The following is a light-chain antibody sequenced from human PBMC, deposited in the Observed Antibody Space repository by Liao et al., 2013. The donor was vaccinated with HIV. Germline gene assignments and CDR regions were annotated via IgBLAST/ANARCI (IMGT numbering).Light chain of an antibody. CDR1: NIGRKS. CDR3: QVWDSSSDHRGV. J-gene: IGLJ3*02. Sequence: SYELTQSPSVSVAPGKTATMTCGGTNIGRKSVHWYQQKPGQAPVLVIFYDSARPSGIPERISGSNSGNTATLTISRVEAGDEADYYCQVWDSSSDHRGVFGGGTKLTVL. CDR2: YDS. V-gene: IGLV3-21*04.